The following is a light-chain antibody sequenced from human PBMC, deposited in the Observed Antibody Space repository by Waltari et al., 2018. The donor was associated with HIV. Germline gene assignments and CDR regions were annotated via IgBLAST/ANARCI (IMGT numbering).Light chain of an antibody. CDR1: SSTLGSNY. CDR3: AAWDDNLSGWV. CDR2: RNN. Sequence: QSVLTQPPSASGTPGQSVTISCSGSSSTLGSNYVYWYQQRPGTAPKLLIYRNNQRPSGVPDRFSGFKSGTSASLAISGLRSEDEADYYCAAWDDNLSGWVFGGGSKLTIL. J-gene: IGLJ3*02. V-gene: IGLV1-47*01.